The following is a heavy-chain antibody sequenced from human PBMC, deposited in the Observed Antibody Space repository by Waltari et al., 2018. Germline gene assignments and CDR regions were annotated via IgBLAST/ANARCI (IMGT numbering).Heavy chain of an antibody. CDR1: GYTFTNYG. V-gene: IGHV1-18*01. J-gene: IGHJ3*02. CDR3: ARDSRHSSAGTFDI. Sequence: QIQLVQSGAEVKKDGASVKVSCKASGYTFTNYGISWVRQAPGQGLEWMGWISAGWMGLMRAYTSNTEYAQRFQGRVTMTIDTSTSTAYMELRSLRSDDTAVYYCARDSRHSSAGTFDIWGQGTVVTVS. CDR2: ISAGWMGLMRAYTSNT. D-gene: IGHD6-25*01.